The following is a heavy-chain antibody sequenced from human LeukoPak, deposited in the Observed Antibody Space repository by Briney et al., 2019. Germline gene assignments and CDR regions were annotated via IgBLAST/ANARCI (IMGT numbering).Heavy chain of an antibody. CDR1: GYTFTGYY. J-gene: IGHJ5*02. CDR3: AKFGGYVEYNWFDP. Sequence: GASVKVSCKASGYTFTGYYMHWVRQAPGQGLEWMGWINPNSGGTNYAQKFPGRVTMARDTYIRTAYLELSRLRSDDTAVYYCAKFGGYVEYNWFDPWGQGTLVTVSS. V-gene: IGHV1-2*02. CDR2: INPNSGGT. D-gene: IGHD5-12*01.